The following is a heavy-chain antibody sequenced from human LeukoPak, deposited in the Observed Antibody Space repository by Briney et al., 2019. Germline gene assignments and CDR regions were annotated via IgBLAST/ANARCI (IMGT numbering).Heavy chain of an antibody. D-gene: IGHD1-26*01. V-gene: IGHV3-21*01. CDR3: ARVLGASQGELAFDI. CDR1: GFTFSSYS. Sequence: GGSLRLSCAASGFTFSSYSMNWVRQAPGKGLEWVSSISSSSSYIYYADSVKGRFTISRDNAKNSLYLQMNGLRAEDTAVYYCARVLGASQGELAFDIWGQGTMVTVSS. CDR2: ISSSSSYI. J-gene: IGHJ3*02.